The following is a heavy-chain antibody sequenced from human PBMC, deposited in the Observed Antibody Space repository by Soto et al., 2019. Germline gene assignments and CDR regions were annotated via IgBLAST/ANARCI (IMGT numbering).Heavy chain of an antibody. CDR2: IYYSGRT. CDR3: ASQSYYYDSSGYPRGDPFDI. CDR1: GGSISSDY. Sequence: SEALSLTCTVSGGSISSDYWSWIRQPPGKGLEWMGCIYYSGRTNYNPSLKSRVTISVDTSKNQFSLKLSSVTAADTAVYYCASQSYYYDSSGYPRGDPFDIGGQATILTASS. V-gene: IGHV4-59*01. D-gene: IGHD3-22*01. J-gene: IGHJ3*02.